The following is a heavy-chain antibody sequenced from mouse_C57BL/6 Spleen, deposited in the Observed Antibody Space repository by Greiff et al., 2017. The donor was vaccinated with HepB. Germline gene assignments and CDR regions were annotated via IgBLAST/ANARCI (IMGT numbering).Heavy chain of an antibody. CDR3: ARVDYSNVGAMDY. J-gene: IGHJ4*01. V-gene: IGHV1-7*01. Sequence: QVQLQQSGAELAKPGASVKLSCKASGYTFTSYWMHWVKQRPGQGLEWIGYINPSSGYTKYNQKFKDKATLTADKSSSTAYMQLSSLTYEDSAVYYYARVDYSNVGAMDYWGQGTSVTVSS. CDR1: GYTFTSYW. CDR2: INPSSGYT. D-gene: IGHD2-5*01.